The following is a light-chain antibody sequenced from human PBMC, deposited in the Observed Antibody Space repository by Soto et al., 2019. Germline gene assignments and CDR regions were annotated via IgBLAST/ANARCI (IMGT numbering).Light chain of an antibody. CDR3: QQFNAYPCT. CDR1: QGISGY. Sequence: DIQLTQSPSSLSASVGDRVTISCRASQGISGYLGWYQQKPGKAPKLLNYGASTLQSGVPSRFSGSASGTEFTLTSSSLQPEDFATYFWQQFNAYPCTFGGGTKVEIK. CDR2: GAS. V-gene: IGKV1-9*01. J-gene: IGKJ4*01.